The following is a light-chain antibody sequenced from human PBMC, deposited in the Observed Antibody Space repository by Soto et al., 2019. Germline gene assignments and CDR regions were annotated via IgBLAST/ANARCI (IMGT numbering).Light chain of an antibody. V-gene: IGLV2-14*01. CDR2: EVS. J-gene: IGLJ3*02. CDR3: SSYTSSNTQV. CDR1: SSDVGGYNY. Sequence: QSALTQPASVSGSPGQSITISCTGTSSDVGGYNYVSWYQHHPGKAPKLMMYEVSHRPSGVSNRFSGSKSGNTASLTISGLQAEDEADYYCSSYTSSNTQVFGGGTKVTVL.